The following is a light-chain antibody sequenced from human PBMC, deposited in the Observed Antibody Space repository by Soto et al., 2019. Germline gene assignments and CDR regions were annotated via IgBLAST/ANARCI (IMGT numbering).Light chain of an antibody. CDR3: SSHTGSRSLV. V-gene: IGLV2-14*03. J-gene: IGLJ1*01. Sequence: QSALTQPASVSGSPGQSITISCTGTSSDVGAYNFVSWYQHHPGKAPKLMIYDVTRRPSGVSDRFSASKFGNTASLTISGLQTEDEAEYYCSSHTGSRSLVFGTGTKVTVL. CDR2: DVT. CDR1: SSDVGAYNF.